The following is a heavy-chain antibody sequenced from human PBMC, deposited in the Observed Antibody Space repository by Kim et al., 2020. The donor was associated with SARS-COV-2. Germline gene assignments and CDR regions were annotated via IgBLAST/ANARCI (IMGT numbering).Heavy chain of an antibody. CDR3: ARHSYGSGSTSFDY. V-gene: IGHV4-39*01. D-gene: IGHD3-10*01. J-gene: IGHJ4*02. Sequence: NPSLKSRVTISVDTSKSQFSLKLSSVTAADTAVYYCARHSYGSGSTSFDYWGQGTLVTVSS.